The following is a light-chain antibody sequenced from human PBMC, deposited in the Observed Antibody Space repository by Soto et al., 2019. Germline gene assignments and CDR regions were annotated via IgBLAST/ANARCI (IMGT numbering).Light chain of an antibody. CDR1: QGISNY. Sequence: DIPMTQSPSSLSASVGDRVTITCRASQGISNYLAWYQQKPGKVPKLLIYAASTLQSGVPSPFSGSGSGTDFTLTISSLQPEDVATYYCQKYNNATFTSGQGTRLESK. CDR2: AAS. CDR3: QKYNNATFT. J-gene: IGKJ5*01. V-gene: IGKV1-27*01.